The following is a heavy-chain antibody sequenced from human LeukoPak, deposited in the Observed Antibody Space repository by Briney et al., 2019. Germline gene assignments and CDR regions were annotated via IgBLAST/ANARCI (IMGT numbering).Heavy chain of an antibody. CDR3: ARDVGCIFDS. D-gene: IGHD2-8*01. J-gene: IGHJ4*02. CDR1: GFTVSSNF. V-gene: IGHV3-53*01. CDR2: IYSGGDT. Sequence: GGCLRLSCAASGFTVSSNFMTWVRQAPGKGLEWVSIIYSGGDTYYADSVKGRFTISRDNSKNTLYLQMNSLRAEDTAVYYCARDVGCIFDSWGQGTLVNV.